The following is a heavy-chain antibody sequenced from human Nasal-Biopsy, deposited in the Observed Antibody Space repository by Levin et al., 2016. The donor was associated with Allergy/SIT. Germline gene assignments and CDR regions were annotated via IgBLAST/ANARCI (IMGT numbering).Heavy chain of an antibody. CDR3: AKSKRGFYGMDV. D-gene: IGHD1-1*01. Sequence: SETLSLTCTVSGDSINDYYWNWIRQPPGKGLEWIGNLYFTGETKYAPSLGSRVSISVDTSRTRFSLRLDSVTAADTAVYYCAKSKRGFYGMDVWGQGTHGHRLL. CDR1: GDSINDYY. V-gene: IGHV4-59*13. J-gene: IGHJ6*02. CDR2: LYFTGET.